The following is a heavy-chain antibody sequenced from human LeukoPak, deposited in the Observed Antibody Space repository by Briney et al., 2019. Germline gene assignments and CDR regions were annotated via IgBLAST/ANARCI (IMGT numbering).Heavy chain of an antibody. CDR3: ARSAPRGYYYDSSGYSV. D-gene: IGHD3-22*01. Sequence: PSETLSLTCTVSGGSISSYYWSWIRQPPGKGLEWIGYIYYGGSTNYNPSLKSRVTISVDTSKNQFSLKLSSVTAADTAVYYCARSAPRGYYYDSSGYSVWGQGTLVTVSS. V-gene: IGHV4-59*01. CDR2: IYYGGST. CDR1: GGSISSYY. J-gene: IGHJ4*02.